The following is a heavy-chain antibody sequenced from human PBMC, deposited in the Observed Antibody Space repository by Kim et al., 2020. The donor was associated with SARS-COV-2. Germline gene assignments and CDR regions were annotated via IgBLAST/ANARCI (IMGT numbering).Heavy chain of an antibody. J-gene: IGHJ4*02. CDR3: AGAGGGASTMFGGGYGYFDF. V-gene: IGHV4-59*13. D-gene: IGHD3-3*01. CDR1: GGSISSYY. Sequence: SETLSLTCTVSGGSISSYYWSWIRQPPGKGLEWIGYIYYSGSTNYNPSLKSRVTISVDTSKNQFSLKLSSVTAADTAVYYCAGAGGGASTMFGGGYGYFDFWGQGTLVTVSS. CDR2: IYYSGST.